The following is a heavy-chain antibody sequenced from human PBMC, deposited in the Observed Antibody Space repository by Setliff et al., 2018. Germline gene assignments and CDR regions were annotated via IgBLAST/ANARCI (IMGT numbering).Heavy chain of an antibody. V-gene: IGHV4-38-2*01. Sequence: PSETLSLTCAVSGYSISSGYYWGWIRQPPGKGLEWIGSIYHSGSTYYNPSLKSRVTISVDTSKNQFSLKLSSVTAADTAVYYCARSAGYSSSWYNYYYGMDVWGQGTTVT. CDR1: GYSISSGYY. CDR3: ARSAGYSSSWYNYYYGMDV. CDR2: IYHSGST. J-gene: IGHJ6*02. D-gene: IGHD6-13*01.